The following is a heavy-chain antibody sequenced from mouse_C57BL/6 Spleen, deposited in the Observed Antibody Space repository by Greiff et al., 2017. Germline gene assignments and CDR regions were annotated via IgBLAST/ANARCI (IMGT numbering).Heavy chain of an antibody. Sequence: VQLQQSGPELVKPGASVKISCKASGYTFTDYYMHWVKQSHGKSLEWIGDINPNNGGTSYNQKFKGKATLTVDKSSSTAYMELRSLTPYDSAVYYCARGSSYGRYFTMDFWGKGPSVTASS. CDR1: GYTFTDYY. D-gene: IGHD1-1*01. CDR2: INPNNGGT. V-gene: IGHV1-26*01. J-gene: IGHJ4*01. CDR3: ARGSSYGRYFTMDF.